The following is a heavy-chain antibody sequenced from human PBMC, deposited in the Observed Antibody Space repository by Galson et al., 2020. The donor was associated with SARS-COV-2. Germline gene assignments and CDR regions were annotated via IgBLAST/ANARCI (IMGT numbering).Heavy chain of an antibody. V-gene: IGHV1-18*01. D-gene: IGHD4-17*01. CDR1: GYTFTSYG. CDR3: AATPFNYGDYHFDY. J-gene: IGHJ4*01. CDR2: ISAYNGNT. Sequence: ASVKVSCKASGYTFTSYGISWVRQAPGQGLEWMGWISAYNGNTNYAQKLQGRVTMTTDTSTSTAYMELRSLRSDDTAVYYCAATPFNYGDYHFDYWGQGTLVTVSS.